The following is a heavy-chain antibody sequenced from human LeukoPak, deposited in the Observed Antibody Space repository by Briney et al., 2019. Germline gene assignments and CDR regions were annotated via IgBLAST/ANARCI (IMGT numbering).Heavy chain of an antibody. D-gene: IGHD3-9*01. CDR1: GFTFSSYS. V-gene: IGHV3-21*01. CDR3: ARDIGTYYDILRRYGMDV. J-gene: IGHJ6*02. CDR2: ISSSSSYI. Sequence: PGGFLRLSCAASGFTFSSYSMNWVRQAPGKGLEWVSSISSSSSYIYYADSVKGRFTISRDNAKNSLYLQMNSLRAEDTAVYYCARDIGTYYDILRRYGMDVWGQGTTVTVSS.